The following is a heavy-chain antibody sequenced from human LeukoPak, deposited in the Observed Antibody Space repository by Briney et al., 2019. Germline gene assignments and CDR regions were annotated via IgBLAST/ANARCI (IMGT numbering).Heavy chain of an antibody. CDR2: IRQDGGEK. J-gene: IGHJ4*01. Sequence: GGSLRLSCAVSGFTFTDYWMNWVRQAPGKGLEWVASIRQDGGEKSYVDSVKGRFTISRDNNKSSLYLQINSLRAEDTAVYYCARDGTAAGLYFDLWGQGTLVTVSS. D-gene: IGHD6-13*01. CDR3: ARDGTAAGLYFDL. V-gene: IGHV3-7*01. CDR1: GFTFTDYW.